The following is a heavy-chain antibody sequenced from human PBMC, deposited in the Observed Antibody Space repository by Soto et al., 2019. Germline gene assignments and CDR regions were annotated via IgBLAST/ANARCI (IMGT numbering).Heavy chain of an antibody. V-gene: IGHV4-59*01. Sequence: SETLSLTCTVSGGSINSYYWSWIRQPPGKTLEWIGYIYKTGNTKYNPSLNSRVTISVDTSKNQFSLNLSSVTAADTAVYYCTSGLSSGWLVYWGQGTLVTVSS. CDR2: IYKTGNT. D-gene: IGHD6-19*01. CDR3: TSGLSSGWLVY. J-gene: IGHJ4*02. CDR1: GGSINSYY.